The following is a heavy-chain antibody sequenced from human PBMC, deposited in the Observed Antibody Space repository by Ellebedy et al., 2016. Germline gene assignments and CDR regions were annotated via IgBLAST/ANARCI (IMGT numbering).Heavy chain of an antibody. CDR2: INHSGST. CDR1: GGSFSGYY. D-gene: IGHD5-18*01. V-gene: IGHV4-34*01. J-gene: IGHJ4*02. CDR3: ARKVRYSYGFYGLVDY. Sequence: GSLRLXXAVYGGSFSGYYWSWIRQPPGKGLEWIGEINHSGSTNYNPSLKSRVTISVDTSKNQFSLKLSSVTAADTAVYYCARKVRYSYGFYGLVDYWGQGTLVTVSS.